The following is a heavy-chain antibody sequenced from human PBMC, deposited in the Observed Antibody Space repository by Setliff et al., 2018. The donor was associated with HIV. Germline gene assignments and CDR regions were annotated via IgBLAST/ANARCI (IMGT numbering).Heavy chain of an antibody. V-gene: IGHV1-3*03. CDR2: ISAGNGNT. J-gene: IGHJ5*02. Sequence: SVKVSCKTSGYTFTNYAIQWVRQAPGQGLQWMGWISAGNGNTKYSQEFQGRVTITRDTSASTAYMELSSLRFEDMAMYYCARERDSSGYQFDPWGQGTLVTVSS. CDR1: GYTFTNYA. CDR3: ARERDSSGYQFDP. D-gene: IGHD3-22*01.